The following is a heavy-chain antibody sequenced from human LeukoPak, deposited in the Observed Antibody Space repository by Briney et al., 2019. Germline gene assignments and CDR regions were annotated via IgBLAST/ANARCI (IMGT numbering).Heavy chain of an antibody. CDR3: ARARYREINYAYAGGYYYMDV. J-gene: IGHJ6*03. V-gene: IGHV4-4*07. D-gene: IGHD1-26*01. Sequence: KPSETLSLTCSVSVVSMNGYYWSWIRQPAGKGLEWIGRIYTSGSTNYNPSLKSRVTMSVDMSKPQFYLELSSVTAADTAVYYCARARYREINYAYAGGYYYMDVWGKGTTVTVSS. CDR2: IYTSGST. CDR1: VVSMNGYY.